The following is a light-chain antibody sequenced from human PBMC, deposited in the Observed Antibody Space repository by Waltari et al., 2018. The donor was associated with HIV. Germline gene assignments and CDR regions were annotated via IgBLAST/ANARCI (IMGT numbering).Light chain of an antibody. CDR1: SSNIGNNY. CDR3: GTWDSSLSAGV. V-gene: IGLV1-51*01. Sequence: QSVLTQPPSVSAAPGQKITISCSGSSSNIGNNYVSWYQQLPGTAPKLLIYENKRRPSGIPARFPAPKLGRQAPLGTTGPKTGDEPDYYCGTWDSSLSAGVFGGGTKVTVL. J-gene: IGLJ2*01. CDR2: ENK.